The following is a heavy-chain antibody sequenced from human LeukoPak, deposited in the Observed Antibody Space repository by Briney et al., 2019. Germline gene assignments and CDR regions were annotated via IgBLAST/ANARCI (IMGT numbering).Heavy chain of an antibody. CDR3: ARQERAYYYDSSGYYADAFDI. D-gene: IGHD3-22*01. J-gene: IGHJ3*02. CDR1: GGSISSYY. CDR2: IYYSGST. V-gene: IGHV4-59*08. Sequence: SETLSLTCTVSGGSISSYYWSWIRQPPGKGLEWIGYIYYSGSTNYNPSLKSRVTISVDTSKNQFSLKLSSVTAADTAVYYCARQERAYYYDSSGYYADAFDIWGQGTMVTVSS.